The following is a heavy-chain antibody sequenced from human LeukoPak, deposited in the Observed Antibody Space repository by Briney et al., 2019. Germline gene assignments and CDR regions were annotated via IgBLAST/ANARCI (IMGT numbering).Heavy chain of an antibody. D-gene: IGHD5-24*01. CDR2: ISSSGSTI. CDR1: GSTFSSYE. CDR3: ARFGAMATSYRTYYYYGMDV. V-gene: IGHV3-48*03. Sequence: PGGSLRLSCAASGSTFSSYEMNWVRQAPGKGLEWVSYISSSGSTIYYADSVKGRFTISRDNAKNSLYLQMNSLRAEDTAVYYCARFGAMATSYRTYYYYGMDVWGQGTTVTVSS. J-gene: IGHJ6*02.